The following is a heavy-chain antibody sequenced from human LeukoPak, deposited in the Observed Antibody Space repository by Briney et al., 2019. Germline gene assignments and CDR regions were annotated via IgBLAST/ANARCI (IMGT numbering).Heavy chain of an antibody. CDR1: GGSISSYY. CDR2: IYYSGST. D-gene: IGHD1-26*01. Sequence: SETLSLTCTVSGGSISSYYWSWIRQPPGKGLEWIGYIYYSGSTNYNPSLKSRVTISVDTSTNQFSLKLSSVTAADTAVYYCAREWELDAFDIWGQGTMVTVSS. CDR3: AREWELDAFDI. V-gene: IGHV4-59*01. J-gene: IGHJ3*02.